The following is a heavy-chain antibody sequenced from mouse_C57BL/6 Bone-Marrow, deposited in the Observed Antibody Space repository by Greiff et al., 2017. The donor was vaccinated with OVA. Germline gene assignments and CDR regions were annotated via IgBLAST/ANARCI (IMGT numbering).Heavy chain of an antibody. CDR2: ISGGGGNT. V-gene: IGHV5-9*01. CDR1: GFTFSSYT. CDR3: ARRWVYFDY. D-gene: IGHD4-1*01. Sequence: EVHLVESGGGLVKPGGSLKLSCAASGFTFSSYTMSWVRQTPEKRLEWVATISGGGGNTYYPDSVKGRFTISRDNAKNTLYLQMSSLRSEDTALYYGARRWVYFDYWGQGTTLTVSS. J-gene: IGHJ2*01.